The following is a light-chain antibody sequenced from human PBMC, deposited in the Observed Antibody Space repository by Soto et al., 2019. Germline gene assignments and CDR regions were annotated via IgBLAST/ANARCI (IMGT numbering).Light chain of an antibody. V-gene: IGLV1-40*01. J-gene: IGLJ2*01. CDR2: GNS. Sequence: QPVLTQPPSVSGAPGQRVTISCTGSSSNIGAGYDVHWYQQLPGTAPKLLIYGNSNRPSGVPDRFSGSKSGTSASLAITGLQAEVEADYYCQSYDSSLSGGVVFGGGTKLTVL. CDR1: SSNIGAGYD. CDR3: QSYDSSLSGGVV.